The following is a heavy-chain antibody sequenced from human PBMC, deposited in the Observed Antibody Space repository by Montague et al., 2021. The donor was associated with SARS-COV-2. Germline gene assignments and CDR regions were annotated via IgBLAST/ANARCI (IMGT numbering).Heavy chain of an antibody. V-gene: IGHV4-59*08. CDR1: GGSINSFY. J-gene: IGHJ4*02. CDR3: ATRAGGFASGSLDY. Sequence: SETLSLTCTVSGGSINSFYWSWVRQSPGQRMEWVGYIHHSGSTKYYSSLHSRVTMSLDTSRNQLSLKLSSVTAADTAIYYCATRAGGFASGSLDYWGQETLVTVSS. CDR2: IHHSGST. D-gene: IGHD6-13*01.